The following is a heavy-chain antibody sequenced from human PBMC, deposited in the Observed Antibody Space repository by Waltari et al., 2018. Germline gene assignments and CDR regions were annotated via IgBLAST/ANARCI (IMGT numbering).Heavy chain of an antibody. V-gene: IGHV3-53*01. Sequence: EVQLVESGGGLIQPGGSLRISCAASGFTVSTNYMTWVRQAPGKGLAGLSVIYRGGSPYYADSVKGRFTISRDNSRTTLYLQMNSLRAEDTAVYYCARDPSGSYPGDYWGQGTLVTVSS. J-gene: IGHJ4*02. CDR3: ARDPSGSYPGDY. CDR1: GFTVSTNY. CDR2: IYRGGSP. D-gene: IGHD1-26*01.